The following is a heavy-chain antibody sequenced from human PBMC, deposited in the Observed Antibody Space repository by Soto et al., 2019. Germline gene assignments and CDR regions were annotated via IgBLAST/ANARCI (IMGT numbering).Heavy chain of an antibody. J-gene: IGHJ4*02. CDR1: GYTLTELS. CDR3: ATRLSSGSYAFDY. V-gene: IGHV1-24*01. CDR2: FDPEDGET. D-gene: IGHD1-26*01. Sequence: ASVKVSCKVSGYTLTELSMHWVRQAPGKGLEWMGGFDPEDGETIYAQKFQGRVTMTEDTSTDTAYMELSSLRYEDTAVYYCATRLSSGSYAFDYWGQGTLVTVPQ.